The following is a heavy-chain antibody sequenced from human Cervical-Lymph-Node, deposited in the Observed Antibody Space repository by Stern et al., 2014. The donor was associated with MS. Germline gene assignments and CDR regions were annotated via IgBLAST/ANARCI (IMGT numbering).Heavy chain of an antibody. Sequence: EVQLVESGGGLVKPGGSLRLSCAGSGFTFNNAWMTWVRQAPGRGLEWVGRIKSETDGATTDYAAPVKGRFTISRNCTENTLYLQMNSLKIEDTAVYYCTTPLITVLRRVRKDAWGQGTTVTVSS. V-gene: IGHV3-15*01. CDR1: GFTFNNAW. CDR3: TTPLITVLRRVRKDA. D-gene: IGHD3-10*01. CDR2: IKSETDGATT. J-gene: IGHJ6*02.